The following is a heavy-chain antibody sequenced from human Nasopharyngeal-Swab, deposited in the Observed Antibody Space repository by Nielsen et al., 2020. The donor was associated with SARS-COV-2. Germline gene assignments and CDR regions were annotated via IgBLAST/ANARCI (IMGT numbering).Heavy chain of an antibody. V-gene: IGHV1-18*01. J-gene: IGHJ4*02. CDR3: ARRHGVVEGSGWNYFDF. CDR2: INPYNGNT. Sequence: VKVSCKASGYTFTSYGISWVRQAPGQGLEWMGWINPYNGNTKYAQKFQGRVTMTTDTSTTTAYMELRSLKSDDTAVYYCARRHGVVEGSGWNYFDFWGQGTLVTVPS. CDR1: GYTFTSYG. D-gene: IGHD6-19*01.